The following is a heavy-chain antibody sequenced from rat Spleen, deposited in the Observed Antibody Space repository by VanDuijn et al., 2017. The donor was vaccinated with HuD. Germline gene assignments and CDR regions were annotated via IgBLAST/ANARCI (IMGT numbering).Heavy chain of an antibody. CDR3: ARDGRISAHFDY. V-gene: IGHV5-31*01. D-gene: IGHD2-7*01. J-gene: IGHJ2*01. CDR1: GFTFNNYW. CDR2: ITKDGGTT. Sequence: EVELVESGGGLVQPGTSLKLSCVASGFTFNNYWLSWVRQTPGKGLDWVASITKDGGTTYYRDSVKGRFTVSRDNAKSTLYLQMNSLRSEDTATYYCARDGRISAHFDYWGQGVMVTVSS.